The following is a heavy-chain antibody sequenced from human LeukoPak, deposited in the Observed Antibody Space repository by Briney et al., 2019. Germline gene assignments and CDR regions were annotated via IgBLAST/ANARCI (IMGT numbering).Heavy chain of an antibody. CDR2: IYYSGST. V-gene: IGHV4-39*01. Sequence: SETLSLTCTVSGGSISSSSYYWGWIRQPPGKGLEWIGGIYYSGSTYYNPSLKSRVTISVDTSKNQFSLKLSSVTAADTAVYYCARSATQYYYDSSGYPFDYWGQGTLVTVSS. D-gene: IGHD3-22*01. J-gene: IGHJ4*02. CDR1: GGSISSSSYY. CDR3: ARSATQYYYDSSGYPFDY.